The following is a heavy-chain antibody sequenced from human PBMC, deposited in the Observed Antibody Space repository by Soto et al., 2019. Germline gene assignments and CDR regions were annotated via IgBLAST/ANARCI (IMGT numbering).Heavy chain of an antibody. CDR3: VRRNYNEAVYQYGSDV. D-gene: IGHD1-7*01. J-gene: IGHJ6*02. CDR1: GFTFSRYA. Sequence: GGSLRLSCVGSGFTFSRYAMHWVRQAPGKGLEYVSVISSDGDNTYYVDSVRGRCTISRDNSKSTLYLQMGSLRVEDMGVYYCVRRNYNEAVYQYGSDVWGQGTTVTVSS. V-gene: IGHV3-64*02. CDR2: ISSDGDNT.